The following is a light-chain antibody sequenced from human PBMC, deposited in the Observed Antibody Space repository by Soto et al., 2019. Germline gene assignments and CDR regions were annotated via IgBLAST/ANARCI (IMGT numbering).Light chain of an antibody. CDR3: QQYNSYPAT. V-gene: IGKV1-5*03. CDR2: KAS. Sequence: DIQVTQSPSTLSASVGDTVIITCRASQSISSWVAWYQQKPGKGPKFLIYKASSLESGVPSRFSGSGSGTECTLTISSLQSDDFATYNCQQYNSYPATCGPRTKVDIK. J-gene: IGKJ3*01. CDR1: QSISSW.